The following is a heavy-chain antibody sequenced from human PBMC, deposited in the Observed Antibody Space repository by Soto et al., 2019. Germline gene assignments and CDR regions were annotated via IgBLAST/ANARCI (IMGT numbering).Heavy chain of an antibody. Sequence: QVQLVQPGAEVKKPGASVKVSCKASGYTFTGYSVGWVRQAPGQGLEGMGWISAYNGNKNYAQKFQDRLTMTTDASTSTAYMELRSLRSDDTAVYYCARPSGSYGDYAWSLKYWGQGTLVTVSS. V-gene: IGHV1-18*01. CDR1: GYTFTGYS. J-gene: IGHJ4*02. D-gene: IGHD4-17*01. CDR3: ARPSGSYGDYAWSLKY. CDR2: ISAYNGNK.